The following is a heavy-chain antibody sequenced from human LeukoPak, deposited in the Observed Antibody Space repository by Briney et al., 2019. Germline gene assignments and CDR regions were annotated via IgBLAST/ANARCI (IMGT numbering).Heavy chain of an antibody. J-gene: IGHJ2*01. CDR2: ISYDGSNK. CDR1: GFTFSSYG. D-gene: IGHD3-10*01. CDR3: AKDNGMVRGVMVWYFDL. Sequence: PGGSLRLSCAASGFTFSSYGMHWVRQAPGKGLEWVAVISYDGSNKYYADSVKGRFTISRDNSKNTLYLQMNSLRAEDTAVYYCAKDNGMVRGVMVWYFDLWGQGILVTVSS. V-gene: IGHV3-30*18.